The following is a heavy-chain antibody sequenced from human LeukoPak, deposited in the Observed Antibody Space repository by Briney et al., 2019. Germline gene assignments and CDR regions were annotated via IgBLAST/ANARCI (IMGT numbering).Heavy chain of an antibody. V-gene: IGHV5-51*01. CDR1: GYSFTSYW. D-gene: IGHD4-23*01. Sequence: GESLKISCKGSGYSFTSYWIGWVRQMPGKGLEWMGIIYPGDSDTRYSPSFQGQVTISADKSISTAYLQWSSLKASDTAMYYCARLADYGGNSGWYYYYYMDVRGKGTTVTISS. CDR3: ARLADYGGNSGWYYYYYMDV. CDR2: IYPGDSDT. J-gene: IGHJ6*03.